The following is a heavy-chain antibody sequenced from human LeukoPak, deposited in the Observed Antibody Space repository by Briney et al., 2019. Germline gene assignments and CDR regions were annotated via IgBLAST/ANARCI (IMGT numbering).Heavy chain of an antibody. D-gene: IGHD3-22*01. CDR1: GFTFSSYS. CDR2: ISSSSSYI. Sequence: GGSLRLSCAASGFTFSSYSMNWVRQAPGKGLEWVSSISSSSSYIYYADSVKGRFTISRGNAKNSLYLQMNSLRAEDTAVYYCARADSSGYYTDAFDIWGQGTMVTVSS. CDR3: ARADSSGYYTDAFDI. J-gene: IGHJ3*02. V-gene: IGHV3-21*01.